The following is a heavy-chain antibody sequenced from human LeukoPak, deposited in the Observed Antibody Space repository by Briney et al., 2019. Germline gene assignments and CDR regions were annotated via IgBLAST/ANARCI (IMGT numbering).Heavy chain of an antibody. CDR3: AKGGLRPLGYMNV. CDR2: ISGSAGGT. V-gene: IGHV3-23*01. CDR1: GFTFSNYA. J-gene: IGHJ6*03. D-gene: IGHD3-16*01. Sequence: PGGSLRLSCAASGFTFSNYALSWVRQAPGKGLEWVSAISGSAGGTYYADSVKGRFTISRDNSKNTLYLQMDSLRAEDTAVYYRAKGGLRPLGYMNVWGKGTTVTVSS.